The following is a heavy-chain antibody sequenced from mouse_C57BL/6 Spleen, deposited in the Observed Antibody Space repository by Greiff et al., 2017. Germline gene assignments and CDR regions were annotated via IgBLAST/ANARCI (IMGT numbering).Heavy chain of an antibody. D-gene: IGHD2-1*01. CDR3: AREGKMGNYGYCDV. J-gene: IGHJ1*03. Sequence: EVKLMESEGGLVQPGSSMKLSCTASGFTFSDYYMAWVRQVPEKGLEWVANINYDGSSTYYLDSLKSRFIISRDNAKNILYLQMSSLKSEDTATYYCAREGKMGNYGYCDVWGTGTTVTVSS. CDR1: GFTFSDYY. CDR2: INYDGSST. V-gene: IGHV5-16*01.